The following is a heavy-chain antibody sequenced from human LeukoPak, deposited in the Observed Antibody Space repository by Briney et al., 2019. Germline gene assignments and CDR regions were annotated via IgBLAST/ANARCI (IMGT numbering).Heavy chain of an antibody. J-gene: IGHJ4*02. CDR3: AKNARRSNGWYFFDH. CDR1: GFAFSSLA. V-gene: IGHV3-23*01. Sequence: PGGSLRLSCAPSGFAFSSLAMGWVRQAPGKGLESVSAITDSGDTTYYADSVRGRFTISRDNSRNTIYLQMNSLRAEDTAVYYCAKNARRSNGWYFFDHWGQGALVTVSS. D-gene: IGHD6-19*01. CDR2: ITDSGDTT.